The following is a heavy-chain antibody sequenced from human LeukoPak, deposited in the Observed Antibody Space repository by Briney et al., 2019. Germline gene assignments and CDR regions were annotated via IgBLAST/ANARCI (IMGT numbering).Heavy chain of an antibody. V-gene: IGHV3-23*01. CDR3: ARGGVITYYDFWSGYPNFDY. CDR2: ISGSGGST. J-gene: IGHJ4*02. Sequence: GGSLRLSCAASGFTFSSYAMSWVRQAPGKGLEWVSAISGSGGSTYYADSVKGRFTISRDNSKNTLYLQMNSLRAEDTAVYYCARGGVITYYDFWSGYPNFDYWGQGTLVTVSS. CDR1: GFTFSSYA. D-gene: IGHD3-3*01.